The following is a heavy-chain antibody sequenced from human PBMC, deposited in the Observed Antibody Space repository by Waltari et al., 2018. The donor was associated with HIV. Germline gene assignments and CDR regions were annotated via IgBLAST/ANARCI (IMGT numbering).Heavy chain of an antibody. D-gene: IGHD3-3*01. Sequence: EVQLVETGGTLVKPGGSLRLSCSASGFTFSCYGLLGDRQTPGKGLECVSAIIGDGHTTYYAGSLQGRFTITRDNSKNMVWLQMRSLRPEDTAVYYCAKGNYDVLSGDYGPSVAYWGQGTLDTVSS. J-gene: IGHJ4*02. CDR2: IIGDGHTT. V-gene: IGHV3-64D*06. CDR3: AKGNYDVLSGDYGPSVAY. CDR1: GFTFSCYG.